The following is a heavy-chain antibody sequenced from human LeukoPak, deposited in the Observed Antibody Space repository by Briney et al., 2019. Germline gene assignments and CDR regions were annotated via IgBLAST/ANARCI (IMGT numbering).Heavy chain of an antibody. V-gene: IGHV1-8*01. CDR2: MNPSSGKT. D-gene: IGHD3-16*01. Sequence: ASVKVSCKASGNTFTSYDVNWVRQATGQGLEWMGYMNPSSGKTGYAQNFQGRLTITRNTSISTAYMELSSLRSEDTAVYYYARGGHEGVYYYYYMDVWGKGTTVTVSS. CDR1: GNTFTSYD. J-gene: IGHJ6*03. CDR3: ARGGHEGVYYYYYMDV.